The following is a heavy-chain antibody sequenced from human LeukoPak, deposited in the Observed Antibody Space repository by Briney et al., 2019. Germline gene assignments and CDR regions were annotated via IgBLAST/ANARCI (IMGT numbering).Heavy chain of an antibody. J-gene: IGHJ5*02. CDR2: IYRGDSDT. Sequence: GESLKISCKGSRHSFTSDWIGWVRQVPGKGLEWMGIIYRGDSDTRYSPSFQGQVTISADTSISTAYLQWSSLKASDTAMYYCARSLGPNWFDPWGQGTLVTVSS. V-gene: IGHV5-51*01. CDR3: ARSLGPNWFDP. CDR1: RHSFTSDW.